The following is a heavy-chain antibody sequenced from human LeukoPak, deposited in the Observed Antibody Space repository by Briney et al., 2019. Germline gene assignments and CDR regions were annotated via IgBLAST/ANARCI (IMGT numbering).Heavy chain of an antibody. J-gene: IGHJ6*02. CDR3: ARDAGHQVSRRNYYAMDV. D-gene: IGHD2-2*01. CDR1: GYSISSGYY. V-gene: IGHV4-38-2*02. Sequence: SETLSLTCSVSGYSISSGYYWGWIRQPPGKGLEWIGNISHSGSTYYNPSLKSRVTISVDTSKNHFSLKLTSVTAADTAVYYCARDAGHQVSRRNYYAMDVWGQGTTVTVSS. CDR2: ISHSGST.